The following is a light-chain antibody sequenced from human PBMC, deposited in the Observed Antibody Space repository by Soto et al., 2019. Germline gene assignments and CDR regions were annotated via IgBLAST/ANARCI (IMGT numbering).Light chain of an antibody. V-gene: IGKV3-15*01. CDR2: GAS. CDR3: QHYNSYGT. Sequence: EIGMTQSAATLSVSAGERATLSCRASQSVSSNLAWYQQKPGQAPRLLIYGASTRATGIPARFSGSGSGTEFTLTISSLKSEDFATYYCQHYNSYGTFGQGTKVDIK. CDR1: QSVSSN. J-gene: IGKJ1*01.